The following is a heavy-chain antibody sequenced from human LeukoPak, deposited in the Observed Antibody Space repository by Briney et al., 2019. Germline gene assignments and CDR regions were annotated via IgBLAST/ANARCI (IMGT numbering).Heavy chain of an antibody. Sequence: SVKVSCKASGGTFSKYTISWVRQRPGQGLEWMGGITPLFGTANYAQKFQGRVTITADESASTAYMELSSLRSEDTAVYYCAREQGSDYVWGSYRPVSDYYYYGMDVWGQGTTVTVSS. D-gene: IGHD3-16*02. CDR2: ITPLFGTA. J-gene: IGHJ6*02. V-gene: IGHV1-69*13. CDR3: AREQGSDYVWGSYRPVSDYYYYGMDV. CDR1: GGTFSKYT.